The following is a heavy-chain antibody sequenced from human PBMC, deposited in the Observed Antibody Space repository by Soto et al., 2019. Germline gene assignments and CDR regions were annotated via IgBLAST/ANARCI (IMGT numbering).Heavy chain of an antibody. Sequence: GGSLRLSCAASGFTFSSYSMNWVRQAPGKGLEWVSSISSSSSYIYYADSVKGRFTISRDNAKNSLYLQMNSLRAEDTAVYCCARRRCSGGSCYSNPVYFDYWGQGTLVTVSS. CDR1: GFTFSSYS. CDR2: ISSSSSYI. V-gene: IGHV3-21*01. CDR3: ARRRCSGGSCYSNPVYFDY. D-gene: IGHD2-15*01. J-gene: IGHJ4*02.